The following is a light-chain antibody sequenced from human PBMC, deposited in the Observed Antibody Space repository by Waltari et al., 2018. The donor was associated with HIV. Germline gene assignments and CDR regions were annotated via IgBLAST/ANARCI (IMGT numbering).Light chain of an antibody. Sequence: QSVLTQPPSASGTPGQRVTISCSGSNSNIGANYVFWYQQIPGTAPRLLIYRSTRLPSGFPDRFSGSKSGTSSSLAISGLRSEDEAEYFCATWDDRLRGGIFGGGTKLTVL. J-gene: IGLJ2*01. CDR2: RST. V-gene: IGLV1-47*01. CDR3: ATWDDRLRGGI. CDR1: NSNIGANY.